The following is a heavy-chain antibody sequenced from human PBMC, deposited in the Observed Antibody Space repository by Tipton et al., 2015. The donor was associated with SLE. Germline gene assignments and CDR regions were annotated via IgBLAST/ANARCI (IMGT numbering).Heavy chain of an antibody. CDR1: GYSISSCYY. CDR3: VSGVGNTGRFHY. V-gene: IGHV4-38-2*01. CDR2: VYRTA. D-gene: IGHD1-14*01. Sequence: TLSLTCAVSGYSISSCYYWGWFRPSPVKGLEWGGIVYRTAYYNPSPKSRVTVSVETSKNEVSLKLNSVTASDTAIYYCVSGVGNTGRFHYWGQGALVTVSS. J-gene: IGHJ4*02.